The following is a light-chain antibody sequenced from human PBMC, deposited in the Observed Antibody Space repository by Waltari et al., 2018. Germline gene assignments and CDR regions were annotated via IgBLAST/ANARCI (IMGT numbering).Light chain of an antibody. V-gene: IGKV3-20*01. CDR3: QKYVRLPAT. CDR2: GAS. Sequence: EIVLTQSPGTLSLSPGERATLSCRASQSVSRSLAWYQQKPGQAPRLLIYGASTRATGIPDRVTGSGAGTDFMLTISSLEPEDCAIYCCQKYVRLPATFGQGTKVEIK. CDR1: QSVSRS. J-gene: IGKJ1*01.